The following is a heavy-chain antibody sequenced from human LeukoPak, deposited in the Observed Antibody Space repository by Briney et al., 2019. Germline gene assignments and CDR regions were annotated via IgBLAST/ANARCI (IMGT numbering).Heavy chain of an antibody. D-gene: IGHD3-22*01. CDR1: GGSISSSSYY. V-gene: IGHV4-39*01. CDR2: IYYSGST. Sequence: SETLSLTCTVSGGSISSSSYYWGWIRQPPGKGLEWIGSIYYSGSTYYNPSLKSRVTISVDTSKNQFSLKLSSVTAADTAVYYCARHPPYYYDSSGYPLPLYYGMDVWGQGTTVTVSS. CDR3: ARHPPYYYDSSGYPLPLYYGMDV. J-gene: IGHJ6*02.